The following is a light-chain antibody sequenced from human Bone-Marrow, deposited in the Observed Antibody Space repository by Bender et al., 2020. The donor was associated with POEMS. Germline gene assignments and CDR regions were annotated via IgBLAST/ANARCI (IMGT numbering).Light chain of an antibody. V-gene: IGLV2-23*01. CDR1: SSDVGGYNY. J-gene: IGLJ3*02. CDR3: CSYAGYSNWV. Sequence: QSALTQPASVSGSPGQSITISCTGTSSDVGGYNYVSWYQQHPGKAPKLMIYEGIKRPSGISNRFSGSKSGNTASLTISGLQAEDEADYFCCSYAGYSNWVFGGGTKVTVL. CDR2: EGI.